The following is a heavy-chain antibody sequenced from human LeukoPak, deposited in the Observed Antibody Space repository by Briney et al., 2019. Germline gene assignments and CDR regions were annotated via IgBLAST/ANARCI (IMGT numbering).Heavy chain of an antibody. Sequence: TGGSLRLSCAACGFTFSSYSMNWVRQAPGKGLEWVSYISSSSSTIYYADSVKGRFTISRDNAKNSLYLQMNSLRAEDTAVYYCGSTGDYYGSGSYYKDYYYGMDVWGQGTTVTVSS. CDR3: GSTGDYYGSGSYYKDYYYGMDV. D-gene: IGHD3-10*01. CDR2: ISSSSSTI. V-gene: IGHV3-48*01. CDR1: GFTFSSYS. J-gene: IGHJ6*02.